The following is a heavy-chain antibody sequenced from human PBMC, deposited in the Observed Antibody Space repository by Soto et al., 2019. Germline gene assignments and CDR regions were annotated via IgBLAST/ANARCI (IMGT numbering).Heavy chain of an antibody. Sequence: QVQLVQSGAEVKKPGASVTVSCKTSGYTFSNYGINWVRQAPGQGLEWMGWISGYNGNTNYAQNVQGRVNMNTDTSTGTVSMELRSLKSDDTAIYYCSRFIMVGGWFDPNYYHGMDVWGQGTTVTVSS. J-gene: IGHJ6*02. CDR3: SRFIMVGGWFDPNYYHGMDV. V-gene: IGHV1-18*01. D-gene: IGHD6-19*01. CDR1: GYTFSNYG. CDR2: ISGYNGNT.